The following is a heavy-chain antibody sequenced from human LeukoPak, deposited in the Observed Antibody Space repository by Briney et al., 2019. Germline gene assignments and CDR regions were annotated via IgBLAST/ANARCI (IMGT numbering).Heavy chain of an antibody. CDR2: LYTSGST. CDR1: GGSISSGRYY. J-gene: IGHJ4*02. CDR3: ARGSSSPLDY. V-gene: IGHV4-61*02. Sequence: SETLSLTCTVSGGSISSGRYYWSWIRQPAWKGLEWIGRLYTSGSTNYNPSLKSRVTISVDTSKNQFPLKLSSVTAADTAVDYCARGSSSPLDYWGQGTLVTVSS. D-gene: IGHD6-6*01.